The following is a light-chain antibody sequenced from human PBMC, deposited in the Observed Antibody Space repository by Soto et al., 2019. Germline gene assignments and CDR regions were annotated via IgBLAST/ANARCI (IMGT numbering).Light chain of an antibody. V-gene: IGKV1-5*01. CDR1: QSVSIW. CDR2: GAS. CDR3: QQYKNYLT. Sequence: DIPMTQSPSTLSASVGDRVTFTCRASQSVSIWLAWYQQKPGKAPKLLISGASTLESGVPSRFSGSGSGTEFPLTISSLQPDDFATYYCQQYKNYLTFGQGTKVEIK. J-gene: IGKJ1*01.